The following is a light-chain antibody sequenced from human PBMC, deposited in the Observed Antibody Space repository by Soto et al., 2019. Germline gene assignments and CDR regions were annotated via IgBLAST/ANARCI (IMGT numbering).Light chain of an antibody. Sequence: DIQMTQSPSTLSASVGDRVTITCRASQSISTWLSWYQQKPGKAPKLLIYKASSFRNGVPSRFSGSGSGTEFTLTIYSLQPDDFAGYYCQQYNSGGTFGQGTKVEIK. CDR3: QQYNSGGT. CDR2: KAS. CDR1: QSISTW. J-gene: IGKJ1*01. V-gene: IGKV1-5*03.